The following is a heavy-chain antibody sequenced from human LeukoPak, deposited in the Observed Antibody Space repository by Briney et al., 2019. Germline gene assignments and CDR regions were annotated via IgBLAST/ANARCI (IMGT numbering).Heavy chain of an antibody. V-gene: IGHV5-51*01. J-gene: IGHJ4*02. CDR3: ARPMDSSGWPLDY. D-gene: IGHD6-19*01. Sequence: GESLKISRKGSGYSFTSYWIGWVRQMPGKGLEWMGIIYPGDSDTRYSPSFQGQVTISADKSISTAYLQWSSLKTSDTAMYYCARPMDSSGWPLDYWGQGTLVTVSS. CDR1: GYSFTSYW. CDR2: IYPGDSDT.